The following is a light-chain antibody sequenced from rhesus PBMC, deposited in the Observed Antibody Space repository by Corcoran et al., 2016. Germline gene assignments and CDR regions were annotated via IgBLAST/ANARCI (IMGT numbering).Light chain of an antibody. CDR3: QQSSNLLT. CDR1: QRVGSY. J-gene: IGKJ4*01. Sequence: ETVVTQSPATLALSPGERATLSCRASQRVGSYLAWYQQKPGQAPRLLTYGASSRATGIPDRFSGSGSGADFTLTYSSLEPEDVGIYYCQQSSNLLTFGGGTKVEIK. V-gene: IGKV3-24*04. CDR2: GAS.